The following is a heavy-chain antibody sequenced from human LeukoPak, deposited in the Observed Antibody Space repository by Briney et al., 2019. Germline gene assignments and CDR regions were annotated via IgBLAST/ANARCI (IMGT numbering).Heavy chain of an antibody. CDR2: INPNSGGT. CDR3: ARDEDALDV. J-gene: IGHJ3*01. V-gene: IGHV1-2*02. Sequence: GASVKVSCKASGYTFTGYYIHWVRQAPGQGLEWMGWINPNSGGTNYAQKFQGRVTMTRDTSVSTAYMELSRLRAEETAVYYGARDEDALDVWGQGTMVTVSS. CDR1: GYTFTGYY.